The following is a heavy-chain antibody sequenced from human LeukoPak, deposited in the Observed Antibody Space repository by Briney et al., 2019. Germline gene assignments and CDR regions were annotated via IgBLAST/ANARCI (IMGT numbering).Heavy chain of an antibody. CDR1: GFTFSSYG. D-gene: IGHD5-18*01. V-gene: IGHV3-30*03. J-gene: IGHJ4*02. Sequence: PGGSLRLSCAASGFTFSSYGMHWVRQAPGKGLEWVAVISHDGNNKYNADSVKGRFTISRDNSKNTLYLQTNSLRAEDTAVYYCAREGVYSNGPFDYWGQGTRVTVSS. CDR3: AREGVYSNGPFDY. CDR2: ISHDGNNK.